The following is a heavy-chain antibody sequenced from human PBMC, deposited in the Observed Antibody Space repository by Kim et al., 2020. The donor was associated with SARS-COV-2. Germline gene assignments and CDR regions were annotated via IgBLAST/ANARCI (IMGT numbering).Heavy chain of an antibody. V-gene: IGHV3-66*02. Sequence: GGSLRLSCAASGFTVSSNYMSWVRQAPGKGLEWVSVIYSGGSTYYADSVKGRFTISRDNSKNTLYLQMNSLRAEDTAVYYCASRNSSGWYLVGMDVWGQGTTVTVSS. CDR1: GFTVSSNY. CDR2: IYSGGST. J-gene: IGHJ6*02. CDR3: ASRNSSGWYLVGMDV. D-gene: IGHD6-19*01.